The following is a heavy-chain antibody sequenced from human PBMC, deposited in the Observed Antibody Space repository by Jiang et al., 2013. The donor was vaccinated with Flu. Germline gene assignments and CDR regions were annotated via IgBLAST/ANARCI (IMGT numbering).Heavy chain of an antibody. V-gene: IGHV4-59*08. Sequence: PGLVKPSETLSLTCTVSGGSITTNYWNWIRQPPGKGLEWIGYIYNSGSPNYNPSLKSRVTISVDTSKKQFSLKLTSVTATDTAVYYCARRPRRQRGSSYYYYGMDVWGKGTTVTVSS. CDR1: GGSITTNY. CDR3: ARRPRRQRGSSYYYYGMDV. CDR2: IYNSGSP. D-gene: IGHD5-12*01. J-gene: IGHJ6*04.